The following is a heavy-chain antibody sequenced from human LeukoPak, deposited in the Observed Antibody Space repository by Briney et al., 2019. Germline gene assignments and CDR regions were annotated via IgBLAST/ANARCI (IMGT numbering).Heavy chain of an antibody. CDR2: ISWDGGST. Sequence: PGGSLRLSCAASGFTFDDYTMHWVRQAPGKGLEWVSLISWDGGSTYYADSVKGRFTISRDNSKNSLYLQMNSLRTEDTALYYCAKGGRIVVVPAAMYGFDYWGQGTLVTVSS. J-gene: IGHJ4*02. V-gene: IGHV3-43*01. CDR1: GFTFDDYT. CDR3: AKGGRIVVVPAAMYGFDY. D-gene: IGHD2-2*01.